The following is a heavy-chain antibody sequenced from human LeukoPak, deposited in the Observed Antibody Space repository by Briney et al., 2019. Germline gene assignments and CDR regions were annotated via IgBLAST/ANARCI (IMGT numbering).Heavy chain of an antibody. Sequence: SVKVSCKASGGTFSSYAISWVRQAPGQGLEWMGGIIPIFGTANYAQKFQGRVTITADESTSTAYIELSSLRSEDTAVYYCARSTKSGIQLWSLNFDYWGQGTLVIVSS. CDR1: GGTFSSYA. CDR2: IIPIFGTA. V-gene: IGHV1-69*13. CDR3: ARSTKSGIQLWSLNFDY. D-gene: IGHD5-18*01. J-gene: IGHJ4*02.